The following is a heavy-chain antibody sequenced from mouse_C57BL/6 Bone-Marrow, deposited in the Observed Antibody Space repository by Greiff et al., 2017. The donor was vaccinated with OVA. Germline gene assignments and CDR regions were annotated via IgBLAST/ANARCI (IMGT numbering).Heavy chain of an antibody. D-gene: IGHD1-1*01. V-gene: IGHV1-69*01. CDR3: ARGPYYGSSYWCFDG. CDR1: GYTFTSYW. CDR2: IDPSDSYT. Sequence: QVQLQQPGAELVMPGASVKLSCKASGYTFTSYWMHWVKQRPGQGLEWIGEIDPSDSYTNYTQKFKGKSTLTVDKSSSTAYMQLSSLTSEDSAVYYCARGPYYGSSYWCFDGWGTGTTVTDSS. J-gene: IGHJ1*03.